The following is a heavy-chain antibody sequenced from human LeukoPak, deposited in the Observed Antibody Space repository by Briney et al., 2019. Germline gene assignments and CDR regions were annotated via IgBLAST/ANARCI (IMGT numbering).Heavy chain of an antibody. J-gene: IGHJ4*02. CDR2: ISSSSSYI. CDR1: GFTVSSNY. V-gene: IGHV3-21*01. CDR3: ASTLAGYSSSWYGY. Sequence: GGSLRLSCAASGFTVSSNYMSWVRQAPGKGLEWVSSISSSSSYIYYADSVKGRFTISRDNAKNSLYLQMNSLRAEDTAVYYCASTLAGYSSSWYGYWGQGTLVTVSS. D-gene: IGHD6-13*01.